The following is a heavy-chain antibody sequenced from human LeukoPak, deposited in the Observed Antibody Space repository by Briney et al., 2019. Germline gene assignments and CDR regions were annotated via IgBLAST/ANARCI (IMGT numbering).Heavy chain of an antibody. V-gene: IGHV1-2*02. CDR3: AQSSGWDSLKY. CDR2: INPNSGGT. CDR1: GHTFTGYY. Sequence: APVKVSCKASGHTFTGYYMHWVRQAPGQGLEWMGWINPNSGGTNHAQKFQSRVSMTRDTSISTAYMELSRLRSDDTAVYYCAQSSGWDSLKYWGQGTLVTVSS. J-gene: IGHJ4*02. D-gene: IGHD6-19*01.